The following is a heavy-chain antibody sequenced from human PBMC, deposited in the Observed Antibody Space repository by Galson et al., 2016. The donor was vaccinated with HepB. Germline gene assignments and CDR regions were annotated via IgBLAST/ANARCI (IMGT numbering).Heavy chain of an antibody. J-gene: IGHJ1*01. Sequence: SLRLSCAASGFTFSSFGMSWVRQAPGKGLEWVSLISGSGGSTSYADSVKGRLIISRDNSNNTLYLQMNSLRAEDTAVYYCARDGLRWSPVEYFHQWGQGTRVTVSS. CDR2: ISGSGGST. CDR3: ARDGLRWSPVEYFHQ. V-gene: IGHV3-23*01. CDR1: GFTFSSFG. D-gene: IGHD3/OR15-3a*01.